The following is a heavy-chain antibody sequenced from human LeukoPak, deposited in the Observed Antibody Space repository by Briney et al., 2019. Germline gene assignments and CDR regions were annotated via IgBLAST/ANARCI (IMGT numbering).Heavy chain of an antibody. Sequence: PSETLSLTCTVSGGSISSSSYYWSWIRQSAGKGLEWIGRIYTSGSTYYNPSLKSRVTMSLDTSKNRFSLKLSSVTAADTAVYYCARLRWFGELHNWPDPWGQGTLVSVSS. CDR2: IYTSGST. V-gene: IGHV4-61*02. D-gene: IGHD3-10*01. CDR1: GGSISSSSYY. CDR3: ARLRWFGELHNWPDP. J-gene: IGHJ5*02.